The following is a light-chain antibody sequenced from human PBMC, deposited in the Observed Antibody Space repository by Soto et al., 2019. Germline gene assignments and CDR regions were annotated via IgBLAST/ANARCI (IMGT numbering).Light chain of an antibody. Sequence: EIVLTQSPCSLSLSAGERATLTCRASQTVXDYLAWDQTKPGQPPRVLXYGATTRATGIPARCSGSGSGTECTLTISSLQSEDFAVYYCQQDNVWPLTFGGGTKVDIK. CDR2: GAT. CDR3: QQDNVWPLT. CDR1: QTVXDY. V-gene: IGKV3D-15*01. J-gene: IGKJ4*02.